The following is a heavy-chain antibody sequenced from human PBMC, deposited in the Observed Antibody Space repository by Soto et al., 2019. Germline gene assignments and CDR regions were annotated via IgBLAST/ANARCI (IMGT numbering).Heavy chain of an antibody. CDR1: GGSVTNSSYY. CDR2: VYYRGRS. CDR3: VSQRTTVPTQAYFDY. Sequence: SETLSLTCTVSGGSVTNSSYYWGWIRQSPGKGLEWIGRVYYRGRSYSKSSVKRRVTISVDTSKNRFSLSVNSVTASDTAVYFCVSQRTTVPTQAYFDYWGPGALVTVSS. J-gene: IGHJ4*02. V-gene: IGHV4-39*01. D-gene: IGHD4-17*01.